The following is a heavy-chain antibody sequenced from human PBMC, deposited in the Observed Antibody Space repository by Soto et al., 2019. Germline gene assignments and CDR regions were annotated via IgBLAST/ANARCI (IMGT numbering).Heavy chain of an antibody. CDR1: GYTFTAYG. Sequence: QVQVVQSGAEVKKPGASVKVSCKTSGYTFTAYGVTWVRQAPGQGLEWMGWINPFNGNKNFAQMFEGRVTMTTDTXXXXXXXXXXXXXXXXXXXXXXAXXXXXXXXQXFPDLWGQGTLVSVSS. V-gene: IGHV1-18*01. CDR2: INPFNGNK. CDR3: AXXXXXXXXQXFPDL. J-gene: IGHJ5*02.